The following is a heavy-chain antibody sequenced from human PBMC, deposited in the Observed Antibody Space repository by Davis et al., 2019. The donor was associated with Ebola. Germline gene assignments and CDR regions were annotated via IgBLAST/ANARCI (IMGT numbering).Heavy chain of an antibody. D-gene: IGHD3-22*01. J-gene: IGHJ6*04. Sequence: GESLKISCAASGFTFSSYGMHWVRQAPGKGLEWVAVISYDGSNKYYADSVKGRFTISRDNSKNTLYLQMNSLRAEDTAVYYCARDYDSSGYLFYYYGMDVWGKGTTVTVSS. CDR2: ISYDGSNK. CDR1: GFTFSSYG. CDR3: ARDYDSSGYLFYYYGMDV. V-gene: IGHV3-30*03.